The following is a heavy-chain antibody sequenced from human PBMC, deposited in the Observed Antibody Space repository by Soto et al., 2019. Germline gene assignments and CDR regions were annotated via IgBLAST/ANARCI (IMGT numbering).Heavy chain of an antibody. CDR2: IIPIFGTA. V-gene: IGHV1-69*01. J-gene: IGHJ6*02. CDR1: GGTFSSYA. D-gene: IGHD6-6*01. CDR3: ARDLYSSSASYYYGMYV. Sequence: QVQLVQSGAEVKKPWSSVNVSCKASGGTFSSYAISWVRQAPGQGLEWMGGIIPIFGTANYAQKVQGRVTITADESTSTAYMELSSLRSEDTAVYYCARDLYSSSASYYYGMYVWGQGTTVTVSS.